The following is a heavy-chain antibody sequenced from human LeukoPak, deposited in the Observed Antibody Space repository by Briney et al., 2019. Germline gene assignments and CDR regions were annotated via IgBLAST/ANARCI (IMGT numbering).Heavy chain of an antibody. J-gene: IGHJ4*02. Sequence: GRSLRLSCAASGFTFSSYGMHWVRQAPGKGLEWVSSISSSSSYIYYADSVKGRFTISRDNAKNSLYLQMNSLRAEDTAVYYCAREGSSGSYRRYYFDYWGQGTLVTVSS. CDR1: GFTFSSYG. V-gene: IGHV3-21*01. D-gene: IGHD1-26*01. CDR3: AREGSSGSYRRYYFDY. CDR2: ISSSSSYI.